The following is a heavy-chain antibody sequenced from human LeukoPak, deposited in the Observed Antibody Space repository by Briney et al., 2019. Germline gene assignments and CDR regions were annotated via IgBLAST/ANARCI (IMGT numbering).Heavy chain of an antibody. CDR3: AKDLGFDFWSGYRFDY. CDR2: ISGSGGST. V-gene: IGHV3-23*01. D-gene: IGHD3-3*01. J-gene: IGHJ4*02. CDR1: GFIFSSYA. Sequence: PGGSLRLSCAASGFIFSSYAMSWVRQAPGKGLEWVSTISGSGGSTYYADSVKGRFTISRDNSKNTLYLQMNSLRAEDTAVYFCAKDLGFDFWSGYRFDYWGQGTLVTVSS.